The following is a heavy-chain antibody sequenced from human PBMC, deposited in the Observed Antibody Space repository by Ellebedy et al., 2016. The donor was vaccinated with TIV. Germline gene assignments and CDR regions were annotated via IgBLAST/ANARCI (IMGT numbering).Heavy chain of an antibody. V-gene: IGHV1-18*04. CDR3: ARGGTPWMADPLDH. CDR2: ISDYNGNT. CDR1: GYTFSSYV. J-gene: IGHJ5*02. D-gene: IGHD3-16*01. Sequence: AASVKVSCKASGYTFSSYVISWVRQAPGQGLEWMGWISDYNGNTKYAQKFQDRVTFTTDTSTSSVYMELRSLRFDDTAVYYCARGGTPWMADPLDHWGQGTSVTVSS.